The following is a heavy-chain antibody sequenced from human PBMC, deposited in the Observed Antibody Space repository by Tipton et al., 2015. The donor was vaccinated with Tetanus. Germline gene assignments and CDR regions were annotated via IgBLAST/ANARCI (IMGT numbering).Heavy chain of an antibody. D-gene: IGHD7-27*01. CDR1: GGSISTTSDY. J-gene: IGHJ3*02. V-gene: IGHV4-39*01. CDR3: ARHSLKLGMWAFDI. CDR2: LYYTGTT. Sequence: TLSLTCTVSGGSISTTSDYWGWIRQPPGTGLEWIGSLYYTGTTYYNPSLKSRLAISVDTSKNQFSLRLSPVTASDTAVYFCARHSLKLGMWAFDIWGRGTLVTVSS.